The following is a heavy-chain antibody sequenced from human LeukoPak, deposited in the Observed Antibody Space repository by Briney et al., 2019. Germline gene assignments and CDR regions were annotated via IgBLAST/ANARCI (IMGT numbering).Heavy chain of an antibody. D-gene: IGHD3-16*01. V-gene: IGHV1-8*03. CDR3: ARGLGDLATNWFDP. J-gene: IGHJ5*02. Sequence: ASVKVSCKASGYTFTSHNINWVRQATGQGLEWMGWMNPNSGNTGYAQKFQGRDTITRDTSISTAYMELSSLRSEDTAVYYCARGLGDLATNWFDPWGQGTLVTVSS. CDR2: MNPNSGNT. CDR1: GYTFTSHN.